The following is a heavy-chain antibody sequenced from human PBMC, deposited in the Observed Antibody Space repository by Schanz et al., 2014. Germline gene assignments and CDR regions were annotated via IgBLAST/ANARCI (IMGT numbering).Heavy chain of an antibody. D-gene: IGHD3-16*01. CDR2: ISYSGST. Sequence: QVQLQESGPGLVKPSGTLSLTCTVSGGSVSSGGDYWSWIRQHPGKGLEWIGFISYSGSTYYNPSLKSRVTISVDTSKNQFSLNLSSATAADTAVYYCARAGRGYAYPLNSCPMDVWGQGTTVIVSS. V-gene: IGHV4-31*03. CDR1: GGSVSSGGDY. CDR3: ARAGRGYAYPLNSCPMDV. J-gene: IGHJ6*02.